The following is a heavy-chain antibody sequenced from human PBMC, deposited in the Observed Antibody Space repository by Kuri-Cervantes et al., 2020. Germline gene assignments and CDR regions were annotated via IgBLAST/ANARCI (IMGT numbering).Heavy chain of an antibody. D-gene: IGHD3-22*01. V-gene: IGHV1-18*01. CDR3: AKDRVYYYDSSDLYGMDV. CDR1: GYTFTSYG. Sequence: ASVKVSCKASGYTFTSYGISWVRQAPGQGLEWMGWISAYNGNTNYAQKLQGRVTMTTDTSTSTAYMELRSLRSDDTAVYYCAKDRVYYYDSSDLYGMDVWGQGTTVTVSS. J-gene: IGHJ6*02. CDR2: ISAYNGNT.